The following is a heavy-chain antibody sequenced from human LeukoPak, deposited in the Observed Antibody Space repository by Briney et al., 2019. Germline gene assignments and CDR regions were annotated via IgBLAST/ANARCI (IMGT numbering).Heavy chain of an antibody. D-gene: IGHD1-26*01. Sequence: SETLSLTCTVSGGSISSGGYYWSWIRQPPGKGLEWIGYIYHSGSTYYNPSLKSRVTISVDRSKNQFSLKLSSVTAADTAVYYCAREVGATVWFDYWGQGTLVTVSS. CDR1: GGSISSGGYY. CDR2: IYHSGST. V-gene: IGHV4-30-2*01. CDR3: AREVGATVWFDY. J-gene: IGHJ4*02.